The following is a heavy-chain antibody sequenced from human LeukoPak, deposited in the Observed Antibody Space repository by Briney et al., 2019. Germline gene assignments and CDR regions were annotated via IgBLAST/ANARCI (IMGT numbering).Heavy chain of an antibody. D-gene: IGHD2-2*01. CDR1: GDSVSSNSAA. V-gene: IGHV6-1*01. CDR2: TYYRSKWYN. J-gene: IGHJ5*02. CDR3: ARGAGDIVVVPAADPFDP. Sequence: QTLSLTCAISGDSVSSNSAAWNWIRQSPSRGLEWLGRTYYRSKWYNDYAVSVKSRITINPDTSKNQFSLQLNSVTPEDTAVYYCARGAGDIVVVPAADPFDPWGQGTLVTVSS.